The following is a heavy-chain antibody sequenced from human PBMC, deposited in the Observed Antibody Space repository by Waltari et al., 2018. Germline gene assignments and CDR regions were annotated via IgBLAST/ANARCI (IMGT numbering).Heavy chain of an antibody. V-gene: IGHV4-34*01. CDR1: GGSFSGYY. Sequence: QVQLQQWGAGLLKPSETLSLTCAVYGGSFSGYYWSWIRQPPGKGLEWIGEINHSGRTNYNPSLKSHVTISVDTSKNQFSLKLSSVAAADTAVYYCARGTMVRGVHLGGYYYYYGMDVWGQGTTVTVSS. CDR3: ARGTMVRGVHLGGYYYYYGMDV. D-gene: IGHD3-10*01. CDR2: INHSGRT. J-gene: IGHJ6*02.